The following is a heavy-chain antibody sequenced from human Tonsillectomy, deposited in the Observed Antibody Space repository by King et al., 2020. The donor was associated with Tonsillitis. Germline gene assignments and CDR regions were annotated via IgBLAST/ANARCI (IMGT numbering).Heavy chain of an antibody. D-gene: IGHD3-10*01. V-gene: IGHV4-4*07. CDR1: GDSVSSYY. Sequence: QLQESGPGLVKPSETLSLTCTVSGDSVSSYYWSWIRQPAGKGLEWVGSIYTSGSTNYNHSLKSRVTMSVDTSKNQVSLKLSSVTAADTAVYYCARLGITMVRGVNAFDIWGQGTMVTVSS. J-gene: IGHJ3*02. CDR2: IYTSGST. CDR3: ARLGITMVRGVNAFDI.